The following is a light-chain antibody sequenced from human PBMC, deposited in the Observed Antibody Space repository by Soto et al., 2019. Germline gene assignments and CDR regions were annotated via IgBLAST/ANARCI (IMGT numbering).Light chain of an antibody. Sequence: EXVLTQSPGTLSLSQGERATLSCRASQSVSSSHLAWYQQKPGQAPRLLIYGASSRATGIPDRFSGSGSGTDFTLTISRLEPEDFAVYYCQQYGSSPRTFGQGTKV. V-gene: IGKV3-20*01. CDR2: GAS. J-gene: IGKJ1*01. CDR3: QQYGSSPRT. CDR1: QSVSSSH.